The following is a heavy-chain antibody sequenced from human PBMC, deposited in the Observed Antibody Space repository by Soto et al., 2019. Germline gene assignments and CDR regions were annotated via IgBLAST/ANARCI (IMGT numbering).Heavy chain of an antibody. CDR3: AKSLHGGPDDYDWDYYFDY. CDR2: ISGSGRST. Sequence: PGGSLRLSCAASGFIFADYAMTWVRQTPGKGLEWVSSISGSGRSTYYADSVKGRFTISRDNSKNTLYLEMTSLRAEDTAVYFCAKSLHGGPDDYDWDYYFDYWGQGTLVTVSS. V-gene: IGHV3-23*01. D-gene: IGHD3-16*01. J-gene: IGHJ4*02. CDR1: GFIFADYA.